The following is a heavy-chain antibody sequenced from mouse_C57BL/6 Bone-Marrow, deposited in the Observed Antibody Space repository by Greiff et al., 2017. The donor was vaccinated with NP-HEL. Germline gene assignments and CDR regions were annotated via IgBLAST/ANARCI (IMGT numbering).Heavy chain of an antibody. CDR2: IYPGGGYT. CDR1: GYTFTNYW. J-gene: IGHJ3*01. Sequence: QVQLQQSGAELVRPGTSVKMSCKASGYTFTNYWIGWAKQRPGHGLEWIGDIYPGGGYTNYNEKFKGKATLTADKSSSTAYMQFSSLTSEDSAIYYCARSNWDDAFAYWGQGTLVTVSA. D-gene: IGHD4-1*01. V-gene: IGHV1-63*01. CDR3: ARSNWDDAFAY.